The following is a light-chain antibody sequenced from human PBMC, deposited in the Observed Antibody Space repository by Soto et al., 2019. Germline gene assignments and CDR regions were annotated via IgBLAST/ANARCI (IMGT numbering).Light chain of an antibody. V-gene: IGKV1-8*01. CDR3: QQYYSYPALT. CDR1: QGISSY. J-gene: IGKJ4*01. CDR2: PAS. Sequence: AIRMTQSPSSLSASTGDRVTITCRASQGISSYLAWYQQKPGKAPKLLIYPASTLQSGVPSRFSGSGSGTDVFLTISCLQSEDFATYYCQQYYSYPALTFGGGTKVEIK.